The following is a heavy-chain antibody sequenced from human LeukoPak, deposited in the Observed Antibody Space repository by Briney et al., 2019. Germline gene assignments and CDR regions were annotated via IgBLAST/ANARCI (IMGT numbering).Heavy chain of an antibody. D-gene: IGHD5-24*01. CDR2: MYYSGST. J-gene: IGHJ4*02. CDR1: GDSISGSSFH. Sequence: SETLSLTCTVSGDSISGSSFHWGWIRQPPGKGLEWIGSMYYSGSTNYNPSLNSRVTISVDTSKNQFSLKLSSVTAADTAVYYCARARRDGRKYYFDYWGQGTLVTVSS. V-gene: IGHV4-39*07. CDR3: ARARRDGRKYYFDY.